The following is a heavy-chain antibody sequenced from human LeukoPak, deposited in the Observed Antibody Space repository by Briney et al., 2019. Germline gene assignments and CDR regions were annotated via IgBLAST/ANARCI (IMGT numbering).Heavy chain of an antibody. CDR1: AYSFTSYW. Sequence: GESLKISSKGSAYSFTSYWIGWVRQMPGKGLVWMGIIYPGDSDTRYSPSFQGQVTISPDKSISTAYLQWSSLKASDTAMYYCARLGGDYYFDYWGQGTLVTVSS. CDR2: IYPGDSDT. CDR3: ARLGGDYYFDY. J-gene: IGHJ4*02. D-gene: IGHD4-17*01. V-gene: IGHV5-51*01.